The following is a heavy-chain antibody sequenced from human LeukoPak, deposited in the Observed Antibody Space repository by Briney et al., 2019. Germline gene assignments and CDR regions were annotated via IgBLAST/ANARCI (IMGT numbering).Heavy chain of an antibody. CDR2: IWLDGSNK. CDR1: VFTFSSYG. V-gene: IGHV3-33*01. D-gene: IGHD5-12*01. Sequence: SGRCLRLSRAASVFTFSSYGMHGVREARGKGRGWVAVIWLDGSNKYYADSVKGRFTISRDNSKDTLYLQMNSLRAEDTAVYYRARRAGSWVRGYSGYDPAPRLFHPGGQGTRVTVSS. J-gene: IGHJ5*02. CDR3: ARRAGSWVRGYSGYDPAPRLFHP.